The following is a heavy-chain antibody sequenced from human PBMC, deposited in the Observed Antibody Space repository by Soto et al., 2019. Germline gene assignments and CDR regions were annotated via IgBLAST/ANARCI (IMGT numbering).Heavy chain of an antibody. V-gene: IGHV4-39*01. CDR3: ARQDIVVVVAASAAFDY. D-gene: IGHD2-15*01. CDR1: GGSISSSSHY. J-gene: IGHJ4*02. Sequence: PSETLSLTCTVSGGSISSSSHYWGWIRQPPGKGLEWIGSIYYSGSTYYNPSLKSRVTISVDTSKNQFSLKLSSVTAADTAVYYCARQDIVVVVAASAAFDYLGQGTLVTVCS. CDR2: IYYSGST.